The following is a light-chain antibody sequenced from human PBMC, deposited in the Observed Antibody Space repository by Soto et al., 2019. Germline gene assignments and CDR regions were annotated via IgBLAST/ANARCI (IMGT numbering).Light chain of an antibody. CDR3: QQSHSSPYT. CDR1: QSISSY. Sequence: DIQMTQSPSSLSTSVGDRVIITCRASQSISSYLNWYQQKPGKAPRLLLYAASSLQSGVLSRFSGSGSGTDFTITISSLEPEDFATYFCQQSHSSPYTFGQGTKLEIK. CDR2: AAS. J-gene: IGKJ2*01. V-gene: IGKV1-39*01.